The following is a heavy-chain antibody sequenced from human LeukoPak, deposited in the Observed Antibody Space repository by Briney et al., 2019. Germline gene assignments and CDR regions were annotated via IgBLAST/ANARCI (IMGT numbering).Heavy chain of an antibody. Sequence: GRSLRLSCAASGFTFSSYAMHWVRQAPGKGLEYVSAISSNGGSTYYANSVKGRFTISRDNSKNTLYLQMGSLRAEDMAVYYCAREGGSGSSYYYYYYGMDVWGQGTTVTVSS. CDR3: AREGGSGSSYYYYYYGMDV. CDR2: ISSNGGST. V-gene: IGHV3-64*01. CDR1: GFTFSSYA. D-gene: IGHD3-10*01. J-gene: IGHJ6*02.